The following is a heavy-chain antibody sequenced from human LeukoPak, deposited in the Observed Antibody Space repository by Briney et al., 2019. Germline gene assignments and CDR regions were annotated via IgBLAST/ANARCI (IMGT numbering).Heavy chain of an antibody. CDR2: IKEDGSQR. Sequence: GGSLRLSCTASGFIPSSYWMSWFRQAPGKGLEWVALIKEDGSQRNYVDSVKGRFTISRDNAKNSMFLQMNSLRDDDTAVYYCAGGDGWIFHIWGQGTKVTVSS. CDR3: AGGDGWIFHI. V-gene: IGHV3-7*01. CDR1: GFIPSSYW. D-gene: IGHD4-17*01. J-gene: IGHJ3*02.